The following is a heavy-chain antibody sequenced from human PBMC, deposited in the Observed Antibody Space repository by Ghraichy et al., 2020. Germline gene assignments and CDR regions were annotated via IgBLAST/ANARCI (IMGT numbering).Heavy chain of an antibody. J-gene: IGHJ6*03. CDR2: INPNSGGT. CDR1: GYPFIGHY. Sequence: ASVKVSCKASGYPFIGHYMHWVRQAPGQRLEWMGRINPNSGGTSYARKFQGRVTMTRDTSISTAYMELSSLRSDDAAVYHCARDGSSTAPTSWVYYYMDVWGKGTTVTVSS. V-gene: IGHV1-2*06. D-gene: IGHD6-6*01. CDR3: ARDGSSTAPTSWVYYYMDV.